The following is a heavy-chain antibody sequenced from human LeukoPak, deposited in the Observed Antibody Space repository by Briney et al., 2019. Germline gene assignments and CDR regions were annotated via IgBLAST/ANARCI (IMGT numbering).Heavy chain of an antibody. V-gene: IGHV3-21*01. Sequence: GGSLRLSCAASGFTFSSYSMNWVRQAPGEGLEWVSSISSSSSYIYYADSVKGRFTISRDNAKNSLYLQMNSLRAEDTAVYYCARDLDYYGSGSYRGPTYYFDYWGQGTLVTVSS. CDR2: ISSSSSYI. J-gene: IGHJ4*02. CDR3: ARDLDYYGSGSYRGPTYYFDY. D-gene: IGHD3-10*01. CDR1: GFTFSSYS.